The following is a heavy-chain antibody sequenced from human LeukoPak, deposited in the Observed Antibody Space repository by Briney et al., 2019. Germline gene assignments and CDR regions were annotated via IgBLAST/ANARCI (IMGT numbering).Heavy chain of an antibody. V-gene: IGHV1-69*04. J-gene: IGHJ5*02. CDR3: ARGRERIAAAQPNWFDP. CDR1: ASSFTIYA. CDR2: IIPILGIA. Sequence: SVTVSFTCSASSFTIYAISWVRQAPGPGLEWMGRIIPILGIANYAQKFQGRVTITADKSTSTAYMELSSLRSEDTAVYYCARGRERIAAAQPNWFDPWGQGALVTVSS. D-gene: IGHD6-13*01.